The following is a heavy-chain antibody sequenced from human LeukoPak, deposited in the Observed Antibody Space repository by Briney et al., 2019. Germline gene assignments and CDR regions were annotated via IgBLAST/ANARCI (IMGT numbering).Heavy chain of an antibody. Sequence: PSETLSLTCAVYGGSFSGYYWSWIRQPPGKGLEWIGEINHSGSTNYNPSLKSRVTISVDTSKNQFSLKLSSVTAADTAVYYCARDREQTSWNWFDPWGQGTLVTVSS. D-gene: IGHD1-26*01. J-gene: IGHJ5*02. CDR1: GGSFSGYY. V-gene: IGHV4-34*01. CDR3: ARDREQTSWNWFDP. CDR2: INHSGST.